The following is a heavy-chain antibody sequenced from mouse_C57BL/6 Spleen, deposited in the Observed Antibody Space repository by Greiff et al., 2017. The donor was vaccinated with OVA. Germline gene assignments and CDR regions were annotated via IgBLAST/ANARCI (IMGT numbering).Heavy chain of an antibody. Sequence: QVQLQQSGAELVKPGASVKLSCKASGYTFTSYWMQWVKQRPGQGLEWIGEIDPSDSYTNYNQKFKGKATLTVDTSSSTAYMQLSSLTSEDSAVYYCARLGDGSSGYWGQGTTLTVSS. D-gene: IGHD1-1*01. V-gene: IGHV1-50*01. J-gene: IGHJ2*01. CDR2: IDPSDSYT. CDR3: ARLGDGSSGY. CDR1: GYTFTSYW.